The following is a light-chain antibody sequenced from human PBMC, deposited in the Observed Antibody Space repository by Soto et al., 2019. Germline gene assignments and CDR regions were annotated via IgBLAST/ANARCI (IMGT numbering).Light chain of an antibody. J-gene: IGLJ2*01. Sequence: QSVLTQPPSVSGAPGQRVTISCTGSSSKIGAGYDVHWYQQLPGTAPKLLIYGNSNRPSGVPDRFSGSKSGTSASLAITGLQPEDEADYYCQSYDSSLSGWKVFGGGTKLTVL. CDR2: GNS. CDR3: QSYDSSLSGWKV. CDR1: SSKIGAGYD. V-gene: IGLV1-40*01.